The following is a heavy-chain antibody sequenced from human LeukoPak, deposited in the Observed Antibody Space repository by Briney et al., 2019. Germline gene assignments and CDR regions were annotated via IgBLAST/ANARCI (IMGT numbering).Heavy chain of an antibody. CDR1: GGSISSYY. J-gene: IGHJ5*02. Sequence: SETLSLTCTVSGGSISSYYWSWIRQPAGKGLEWIGRIYTSGSTNYNPSLKSRVTMSVDTSKNQFSLKLSSVTAADTAVYYCARDLGLYSYGXXXFDPWGQGTLVTVSS. V-gene: IGHV4-4*07. CDR2: IYTSGST. CDR3: ARDLGLYSYGXXXFDP. D-gene: IGHD5-18*01.